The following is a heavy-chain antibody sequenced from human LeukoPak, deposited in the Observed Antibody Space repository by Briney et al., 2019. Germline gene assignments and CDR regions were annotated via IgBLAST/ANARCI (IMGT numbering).Heavy chain of an antibody. D-gene: IGHD3-10*01. V-gene: IGHV3-53*01. Sequence: GGSLRLSCAASGFTVSSNFMSWVRQAPGKGLEWVSVIYSGGTTYYADSVKGRFTISRDNSKNTLYLQMNSLRAEDTAVYYCARDGIITMVRGNYYYGMDVWGQGTTVTVSS. CDR1: GFTVSSNF. CDR3: ARDGIITMVRGNYYYGMDV. J-gene: IGHJ6*02. CDR2: IYSGGTT.